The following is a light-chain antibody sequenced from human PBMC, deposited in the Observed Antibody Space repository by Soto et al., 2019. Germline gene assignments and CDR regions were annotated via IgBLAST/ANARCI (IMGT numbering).Light chain of an antibody. CDR3: QQSSSTPPT. J-gene: IGKJ5*01. V-gene: IGKV1-39*01. CDR1: QSISSF. CDR2: AAS. Sequence: DIRMTQSPSSLPASVGDRATITCRASQSISSFLNWFQQKPGKAPKLLIYAASSLQSEVPSRFSGSGSGTDFTLTISRLQSEDCATYYCQQSSSTPPTFGRGARLEI.